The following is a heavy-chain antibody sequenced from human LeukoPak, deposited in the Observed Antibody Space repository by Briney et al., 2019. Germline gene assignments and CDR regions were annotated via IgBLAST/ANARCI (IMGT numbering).Heavy chain of an antibody. CDR1: GFTVSSNY. Sequence: GGSLRLSCAASGFTVSSNYMSWVRQAPGKGLEWVSVIYSGGSTYYSDSVKGRFTISRDNSKNTLYLQMNSLRAEDTAVYYFARGGSGYSYGYLPYYFDYWGQGTLVTVSS. V-gene: IGHV3-53*01. D-gene: IGHD5-18*01. CDR3: ARGGSGYSYGYLPYYFDY. CDR2: IYSGGST. J-gene: IGHJ4*02.